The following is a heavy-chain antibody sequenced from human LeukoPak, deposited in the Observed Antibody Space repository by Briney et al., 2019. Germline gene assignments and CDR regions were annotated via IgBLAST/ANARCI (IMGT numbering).Heavy chain of an antibody. Sequence: GGSLRLSCAASGFTSSSYWMSWVRQAPGKGLEWVANIKQDGSEKYYVDSVKGRFTISRDNAKNSLYLQMNSLRAEDTAVYYCARVEGYSYGYFYYYYGMDVWGQGTTVTVSS. CDR1: GFTSSSYW. V-gene: IGHV3-7*01. CDR2: IKQDGSEK. J-gene: IGHJ6*02. CDR3: ARVEGYSYGYFYYYYGMDV. D-gene: IGHD5-18*01.